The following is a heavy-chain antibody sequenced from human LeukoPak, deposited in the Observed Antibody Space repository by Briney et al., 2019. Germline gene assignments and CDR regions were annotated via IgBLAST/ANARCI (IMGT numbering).Heavy chain of an antibody. D-gene: IGHD2-21*01. Sequence: GGSLRLSCAASGFTFSAFWMGWVRQAPGKGLEWVSVFYSGGTTYYIDPVKGRFTISRDNSKNTVYLQMNSLRAEDTAVYYCVRKFPSPVYGMDVWDQGTTVTVSS. CDR1: GFTFSAFW. CDR2: FYSGGTT. CDR3: VRKFPSPVYGMDV. V-gene: IGHV3-66*01. J-gene: IGHJ6*02.